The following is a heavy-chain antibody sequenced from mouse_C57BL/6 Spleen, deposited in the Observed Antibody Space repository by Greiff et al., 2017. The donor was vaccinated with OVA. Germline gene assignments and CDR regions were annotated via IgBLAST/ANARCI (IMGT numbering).Heavy chain of an antibody. CDR3: ARGGRPHFDV. CDR1: GFTFSDYG. CDR2: ISSGSSTI. V-gene: IGHV5-17*01. J-gene: IGHJ1*03. Sequence: EVKLQESGGGLVKPGGSLKLSCAASGFTFSDYGMHWVRQAPEKGLEWVAYISSGSSTIYYADTVKGRFTISRDNAKNTLFLQMTSLRSEDTAMYYCARGGRPHFDVWGTGTTVTVSS.